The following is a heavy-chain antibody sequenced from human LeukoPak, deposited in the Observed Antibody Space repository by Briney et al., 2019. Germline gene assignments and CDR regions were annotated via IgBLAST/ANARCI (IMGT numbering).Heavy chain of an antibody. CDR1: GYTFTSYD. CDR2: MNPNSGNT. Sequence: ASVKVSCKASGYTFTSYDINWVRQATGQGLEWMGWMNPNSGNTGYAQKFQGRVTMTRNTSISTAYMELSSLRSEDTAVYYCASSGGSYFILDYWGQGTLVTVSS. CDR3: ASSGGSYFILDY. D-gene: IGHD1-26*01. V-gene: IGHV1-8*01. J-gene: IGHJ4*02.